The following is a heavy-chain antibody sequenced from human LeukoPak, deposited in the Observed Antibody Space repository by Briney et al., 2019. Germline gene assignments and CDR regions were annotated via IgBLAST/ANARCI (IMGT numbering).Heavy chain of an antibody. CDR2: ISSSGSTI. Sequence: GGSLRLSCAASGFTFSSYEMNWVRQAPGKGLEWVSYISSSGSTIYYADSVKGRFTISRDNSKNSRYLQMNSLRAEDTAVYYCARALIGYYFDYWGQGTLVTVSS. D-gene: IGHD2-8*01. V-gene: IGHV3-48*03. CDR3: ARALIGYYFDY. J-gene: IGHJ4*02. CDR1: GFTFSSYE.